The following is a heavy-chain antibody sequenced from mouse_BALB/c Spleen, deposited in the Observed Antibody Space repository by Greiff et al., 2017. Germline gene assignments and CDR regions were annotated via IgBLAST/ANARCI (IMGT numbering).Heavy chain of an antibody. CDR2: ISSGGGST. V-gene: IGHV5-12-1*01. J-gene: IGHJ4*01. CDR3: ARRGYGNYGGAMDY. D-gene: IGHD2-1*01. CDR1: GFAFSSYD. Sequence: EVKLMESGGGLVKPGGSLKLSCAASGFAFSSYDMSWVRQTPAKRLEWVAYISSGGGSTYYPDTVKGRFTISRDNAKNTLYLQMSSLKSEDTAMYCCARRGYGNYGGAMDYWGQGTSVTVSS.